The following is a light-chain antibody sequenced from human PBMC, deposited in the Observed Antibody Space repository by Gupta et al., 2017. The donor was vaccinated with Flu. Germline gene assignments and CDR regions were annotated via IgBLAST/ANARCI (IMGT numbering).Light chain of an antibody. J-gene: IGLJ2*01. CDR1: SSDVGGYNF. Sequence: SALPPPASVSGSPRQSITTSCTGTSSDVGGYNFVCWYQQHPGKAPKLMIYEVNNRPSGVANRFSGSKAGNTASLTISGRQAEDEADYYCSSYTNSSTVLFGGGTKLTVL. CDR3: SSYTNSSTVL. V-gene: IGLV2-14*01. CDR2: EVN.